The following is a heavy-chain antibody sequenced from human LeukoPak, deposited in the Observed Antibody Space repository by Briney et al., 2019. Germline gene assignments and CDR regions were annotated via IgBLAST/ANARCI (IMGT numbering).Heavy chain of an antibody. CDR3: ARGLNDSWTGENY. CDR1: DGSFSGYY. Sequence: SATLSLTCAVYDGSFSGYYWSWIRQPPGKGLEWIGEINHSGSTNYNPSLKSRVTISLDTSKSQFSLKVRYVTAADTAVYYCARGLNDSWTGENYWGQGTLVTVSS. J-gene: IGHJ4*02. V-gene: IGHV4-34*01. D-gene: IGHD3-3*01. CDR2: INHSGST.